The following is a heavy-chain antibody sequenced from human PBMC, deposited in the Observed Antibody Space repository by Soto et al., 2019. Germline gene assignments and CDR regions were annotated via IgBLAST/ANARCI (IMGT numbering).Heavy chain of an antibody. J-gene: IGHJ6*03. CDR3: ARDKFLRFLDWFGEYYYYYYMDV. Sequence: QVQLVQSGAEVKKPGSSVKVSCKASGGTFSSYTISWVRQAPGQGLEWMVRIIPILGIANYAQKFQGRVTITADKSTNTAYMELSSLRSEDTAVYYCARDKFLRFLDWFGEYYYYYYMDVWGKGTTVIFSS. V-gene: IGHV1-69*08. CDR2: IIPILGIA. D-gene: IGHD3-3*01. CDR1: GGTFSSYT.